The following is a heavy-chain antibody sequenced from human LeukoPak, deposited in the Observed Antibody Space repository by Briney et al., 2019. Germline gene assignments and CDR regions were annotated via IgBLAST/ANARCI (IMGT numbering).Heavy chain of an antibody. CDR2: ISYDGSNK. CDR3: AIHPLLTYYDFWSCWVGPYFDY. J-gene: IGHJ4*02. D-gene: IGHD3-3*01. V-gene: IGHV3-30*01. CDR1: GFTFSSYA. Sequence: GGSLRLSCAASGFTFSSYAMHWVRQAPGKGLEWVAVISYDGSNKYYADSVMGRFTISRDNCKNTLYVQMNSLRAEDTAVYYCAIHPLLTYYDFWSCWVGPYFDYWGQGTLVTVSS.